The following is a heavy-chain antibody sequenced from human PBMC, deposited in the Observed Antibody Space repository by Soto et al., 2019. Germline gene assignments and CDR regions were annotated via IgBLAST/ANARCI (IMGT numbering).Heavy chain of an antibody. V-gene: IGHV3-21*06. J-gene: IGHJ4*02. D-gene: IGHD3-22*01. CDR2: ISSRSTFI. Sequence: LRLSCTVLGFTLTNENMNWVRQAPGKGLEWVSSISSRSTFINYADSVKGRFTISRDDDKGLVYLQMNSLRAEDTAVYYCARDPPLSMIVVVGVDDFWGQGTLVTVSS. CDR3: ARDPPLSMIVVVGVDDF. CDR1: GFTLTNEN.